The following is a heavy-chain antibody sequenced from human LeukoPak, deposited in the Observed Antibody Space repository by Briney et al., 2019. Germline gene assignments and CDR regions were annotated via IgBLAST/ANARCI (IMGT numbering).Heavy chain of an antibody. CDR2: IHPYGDL. CDR3: ARGRDRSKAGEH. Sequence: SETLSLTCAVYRGSRSVYYCSWIRQPPGKGLEWIGEIHPYGDLYYNSSLRSRLTISIDTSKTQFSLRLTSLTAADTAFYYCARGRDRSKAGEHWGQGTLVTVSS. J-gene: IGHJ4*02. CDR1: RGSRSVYY. V-gene: IGHV4-34*01. D-gene: IGHD6-19*01.